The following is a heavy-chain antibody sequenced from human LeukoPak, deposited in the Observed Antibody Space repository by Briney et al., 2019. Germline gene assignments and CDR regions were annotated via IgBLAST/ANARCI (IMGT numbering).Heavy chain of an antibody. D-gene: IGHD6-19*01. CDR1: GFTFSSYA. V-gene: IGHV3-23*01. CDR3: AGSHIAVAGRFDY. CDR2: ISGSGGRT. Sequence: GGSLRLSCAASGFTFSSYAMTWVRQAPGKGLEWVSAISGSGGRTYYADSVKGRFTISRDNSKNTLYLQMNSLRAEDTAVYYCAGSHIAVAGRFDYWGQGTLVTVSS. J-gene: IGHJ4*02.